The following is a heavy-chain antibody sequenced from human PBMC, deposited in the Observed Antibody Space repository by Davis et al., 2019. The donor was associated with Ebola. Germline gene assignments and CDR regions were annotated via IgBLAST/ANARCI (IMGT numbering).Heavy chain of an antibody. CDR3: ARGSNSLGDSFDY. V-gene: IGHV3-30-3*01. J-gene: IGHJ4*02. CDR2: ISYDGSNK. Sequence: PGGSLRLSCAASGFTFSSYAMHWVRQAPGKGLEWVAVISYDGSNKYYADSVKGRFTISRDNSKNTLYLQMNSLRAEDTAVYYCARGSNSLGDSFDYWGQGTLVTVSS. CDR1: GFTFSSYA. D-gene: IGHD1/OR15-1a*01.